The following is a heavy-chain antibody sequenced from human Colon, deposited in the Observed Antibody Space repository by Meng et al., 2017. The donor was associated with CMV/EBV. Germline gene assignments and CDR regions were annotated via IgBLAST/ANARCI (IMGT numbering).Heavy chain of an antibody. CDR2: IYPGDSDT. CDR1: AYSFTPYW. Sequence: QVSCQASAYSFTPYWIVWVRQMPGKGLEWMGIIYPGDSDTRYGPSFQDQVTISADKSITTAFLQWNSLKASDTAIYYWVRMRIPYNWNNPSLDYWGQGTLVTVSS. V-gene: IGHV5-51*01. CDR3: VRMRIPYNWNNPSLDY. J-gene: IGHJ4*02. D-gene: IGHD1/OR15-1a*01.